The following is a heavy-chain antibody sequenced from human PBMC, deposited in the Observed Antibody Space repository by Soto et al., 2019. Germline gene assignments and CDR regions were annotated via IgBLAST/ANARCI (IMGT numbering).Heavy chain of an antibody. CDR1: GGSLRDYF. V-gene: IGHV4-34*01. CDR3: ARGWQKVKDFGDYFDS. CDR2: IFHSGTT. D-gene: IGHD4-17*01. J-gene: IGHJ4*02. Sequence: PSETLSLTCAVRGGSLRDYFWSWIRQPPGKGLEWVGEIFHSGTTNYNPSLESRVTISLDTPQNQFSMTLTSVTAADTAVYYCARGWQKVKDFGDYFDSWGQGALVTVSS.